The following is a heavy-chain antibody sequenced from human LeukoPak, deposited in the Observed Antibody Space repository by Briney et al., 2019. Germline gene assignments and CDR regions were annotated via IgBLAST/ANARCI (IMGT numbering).Heavy chain of an antibody. CDR2: MYTGGTT. D-gene: IGHD3-10*01. CDR3: ARVTMIRGFGGNWFDP. CDR1: GLTVSSNY. Sequence: GGSLRLSCAASGLTVSSNYMSWVRQAPGKGLEWVSVMYTGGTTNYADSVKGRSTISRDNSKNTLYPQMNSLRTEDTAVYYCARVTMIRGFGGNWFDPWGQGTLVTVSS. J-gene: IGHJ5*02. V-gene: IGHV3-66*02.